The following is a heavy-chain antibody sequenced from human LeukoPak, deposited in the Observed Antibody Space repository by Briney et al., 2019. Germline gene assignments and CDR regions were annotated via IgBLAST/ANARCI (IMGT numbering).Heavy chain of an antibody. Sequence: GGSLRLSCAASGNYWMHWVRQAPGKGLVWVSHINSDGSWTSYADSVKGRFTISRDNAKNTLHLQMNSLRAEDTAVYYCAAGPAGNGHLSSYWGQGTRVTVSS. V-gene: IGHV3-74*01. CDR1: GNYW. D-gene: IGHD1-1*01. CDR3: AAGPAGNGHLSSY. CDR2: INSDGSWT. J-gene: IGHJ4*02.